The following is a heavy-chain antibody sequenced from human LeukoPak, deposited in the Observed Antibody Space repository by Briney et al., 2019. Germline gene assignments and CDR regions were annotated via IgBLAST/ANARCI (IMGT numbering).Heavy chain of an antibody. CDR1: GYTFTSYY. V-gene: IGHV1-69*05. J-gene: IGHJ6*03. CDR2: IIPIFGTA. Sequence: SVKVSCKASGYTFTSYYMHWVRQAPGQGLEWMGGIIPIFGTANYAQKFQGRVTITTDESTSTAYMELSSLRSEDTAVYYCAAYYYMDVWGKGTTVTVSS. CDR3: AAYYYMDV.